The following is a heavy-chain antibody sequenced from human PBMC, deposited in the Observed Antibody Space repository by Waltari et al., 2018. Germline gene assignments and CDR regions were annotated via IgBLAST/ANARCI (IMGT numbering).Heavy chain of an antibody. D-gene: IGHD4-17*01. V-gene: IGHV1-18*01. CDR3: ASGDYGDSYYYYGMDV. Sequence: QVQLVQSGAEVKKPGASVKVSCKASGYTFTSYGISWVRQPPGQGLEWMGWISAYNGNTNYAQKLQGRVTMTTDTSTSTAYMELRSLRSDDTAVYYCASGDYGDSYYYYGMDVWGQGTTVTVSS. CDR2: ISAYNGNT. CDR1: GYTFTSYG. J-gene: IGHJ6*02.